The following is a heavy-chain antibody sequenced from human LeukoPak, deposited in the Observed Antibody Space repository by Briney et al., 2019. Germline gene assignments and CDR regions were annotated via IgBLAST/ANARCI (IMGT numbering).Heavy chain of an antibody. D-gene: IGHD1-26*01. CDR1: GYTLTELS. V-gene: IGHV1-24*01. Sequence: GASVKVSCKVSGYTLTELSMHWVRQAPGKGLEWMGGFDPEDGETIYAQKFQGRVTMTEDTSTDTAYMELSSLRSEDTAVYYCATTSGGYFGDDAFVIWAKGQWSPSLQ. CDR3: ATTSGGYFGDDAFVI. J-gene: IGHJ3*02. CDR2: FDPEDGET.